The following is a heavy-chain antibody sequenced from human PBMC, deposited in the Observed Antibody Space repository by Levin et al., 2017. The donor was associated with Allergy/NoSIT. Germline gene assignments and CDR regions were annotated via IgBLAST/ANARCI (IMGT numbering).Heavy chain of an antibody. Sequence: ASVKVSCKASGYTFTAYYVHWVRQAPGQGLEWMGWINPNSGGTNYAQKFQGRVTMTRDTSISTAYMELSRLRSDDTAVYYCARGHCSSATCYGWFDPWGQGTLVTVSS. CDR3: ARGHCSSATCYGWFDP. J-gene: IGHJ5*02. D-gene: IGHD2-2*01. CDR2: INPNSGGT. V-gene: IGHV1-2*02. CDR1: GYTFTAYY.